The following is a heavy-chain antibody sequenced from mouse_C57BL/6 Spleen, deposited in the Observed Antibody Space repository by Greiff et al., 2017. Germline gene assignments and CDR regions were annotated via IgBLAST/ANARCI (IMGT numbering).Heavy chain of an antibody. V-gene: IGHV1-47*01. Sequence: QVQLKEPGAELVKPGASVKMSCKASGYTFTTYPIEWMKQNHGQSLEWIGNFHPYNDDTKYNEKFKGKATLTVEKSSSTVYLELSRLTSDDSAVYYCAIWLLRDYYAMDYWGQGTSVTVSS. J-gene: IGHJ4*01. CDR3: AIWLLRDYYAMDY. CDR1: GYTFTTYP. CDR2: FHPYNDDT. D-gene: IGHD2-3*01.